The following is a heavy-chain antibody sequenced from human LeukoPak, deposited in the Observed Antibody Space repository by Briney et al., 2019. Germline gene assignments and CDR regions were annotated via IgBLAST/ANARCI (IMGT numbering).Heavy chain of an antibody. CDR1: GGSISSYY. CDR2: IYTSGST. D-gene: IGHD1-14*01. V-gene: IGHV4-4*07. CDR3: ARESSGDAAGTDAFDI. Sequence: SETLSLTCTGSGGSISSYYWSWIRQPAGKGPEWIGRIYTSGSTNYNPSLKSRVTMSVDTSKNQFSLKLSSVTAADTAVYYCARESSGDAAGTDAFDIWGQGTMVTVSS. J-gene: IGHJ3*02.